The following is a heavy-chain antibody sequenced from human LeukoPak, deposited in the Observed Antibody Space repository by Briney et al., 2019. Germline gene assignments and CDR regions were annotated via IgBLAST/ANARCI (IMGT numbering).Heavy chain of an antibody. CDR1: GFTFSSYA. D-gene: IGHD4-11*01. Sequence: TGGSLRLSCAASGFTFSSYAMSWVRQAPGKGLEWVSAISGSGGSTYYADSVKGRFTISRDNSKNTRYLQMNSLRAEDTAVYYCANEYSNYGYWFDPWGQGTLVTVSS. CDR3: ANEYSNYGYWFDP. J-gene: IGHJ5*02. CDR2: ISGSGGST. V-gene: IGHV3-23*01.